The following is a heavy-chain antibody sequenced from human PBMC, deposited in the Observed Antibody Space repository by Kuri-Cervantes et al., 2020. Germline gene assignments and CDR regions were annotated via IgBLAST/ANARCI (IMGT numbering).Heavy chain of an antibody. CDR3: ASSPHCSGGSCYWFDP. CDR1: GFTFSSYE. D-gene: IGHD2-15*01. Sequence: GESLKISCAASGFTFSSYEMNWVRQAPGKGLEWVSYISSSGSTIYYADSVKGRFTISRDNAKNSLYLQMNSLRDEDTAVYYCASSPHCSGGSCYWFDPWGQGTLVTVSS. CDR2: ISSSGSTI. J-gene: IGHJ5*02. V-gene: IGHV3-48*03.